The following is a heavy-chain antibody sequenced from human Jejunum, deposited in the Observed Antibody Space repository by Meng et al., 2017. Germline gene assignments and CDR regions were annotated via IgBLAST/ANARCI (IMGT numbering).Heavy chain of an antibody. CDR1: GFTFSSYW. D-gene: IGHD3-16*02. Sequence: GGSLRLSCAASGFTFSSYWIHWVRQAPGQGLVWVSRINADGSTIDYADSVKGRFTISRDNAKNTLYLQMNSLRAEDTAVYYCATAGAYRFDYWGQGNLVTGAS. CDR2: INADGSTI. V-gene: IGHV3-74*01. CDR3: ATAGAYRFDY. J-gene: IGHJ4*02.